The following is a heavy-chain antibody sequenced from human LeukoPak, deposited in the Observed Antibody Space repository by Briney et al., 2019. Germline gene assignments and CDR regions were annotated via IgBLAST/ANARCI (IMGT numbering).Heavy chain of an antibody. Sequence: GASVKVSCKASGYTFTSYDINWVRQATGQGLEWMGWMNPNSGNTGYAQKFQGRVTMTRNTSISTAYMELSSLRSEDTAVYYCARQGLGLPDYYYYYMDVWGKGTTVTVSS. CDR1: GYTFTSYD. CDR3: ARQGLGLPDYYYYYMDV. J-gene: IGHJ6*03. CDR2: MNPNSGNT. D-gene: IGHD1-7*01. V-gene: IGHV1-8*01.